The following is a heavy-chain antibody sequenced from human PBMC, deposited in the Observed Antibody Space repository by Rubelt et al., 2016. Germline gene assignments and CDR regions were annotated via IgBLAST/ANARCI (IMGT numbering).Heavy chain of an antibody. J-gene: IGHJ4*02. CDR1: GFTFSSYW. Sequence: EVQLVESGGGLVQPGGSLRLSCAASGFTFSSYWMHWVRQAPGKGLVWVSRIKGDGSRTGYADSVKGRFTISRDNSKNKLYLEMNSLRAEDTAAYYGAKVGGIAVSDRFDCWGQGTLVTVSS. V-gene: IGHV3-74*01. D-gene: IGHD6-19*01. CDR2: IKGDGSRT. CDR3: AKVGGIAVSDRFDC.